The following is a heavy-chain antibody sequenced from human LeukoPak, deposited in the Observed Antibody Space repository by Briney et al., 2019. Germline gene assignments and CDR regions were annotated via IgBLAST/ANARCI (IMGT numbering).Heavy chain of an antibody. Sequence: ASVKVSCKASGGTFSSYAISWVRQAPGQGLEWMGGIIPIFGTANYAQKFQGRVTITADESTSTAYMELSSLRSDDTAVYYCARDARYCSSTSCYRGQYYYYGMDVWGQGTTVTVSS. V-gene: IGHV1-69*13. CDR1: GGTFSSYA. D-gene: IGHD2-2*01. J-gene: IGHJ6*02. CDR2: IIPIFGTA. CDR3: ARDARYCSSTSCYRGQYYYYGMDV.